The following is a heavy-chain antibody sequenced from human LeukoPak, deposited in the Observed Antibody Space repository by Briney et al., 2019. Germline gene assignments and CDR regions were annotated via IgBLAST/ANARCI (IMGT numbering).Heavy chain of an antibody. Sequence: SETLSLTCALYGGSLSGYYWSWIRQPPGKGLEWIGEINHSGSTNYSPPLKSRVTIAVDTSKNQFSLKLSSVTAADTAVYYCARAGGLFFDYWGQGTLVTVSS. CDR3: ARAGGLFFDY. CDR1: GGSLSGYY. CDR2: INHSGST. J-gene: IGHJ4*02. D-gene: IGHD3-10*01. V-gene: IGHV4-34*01.